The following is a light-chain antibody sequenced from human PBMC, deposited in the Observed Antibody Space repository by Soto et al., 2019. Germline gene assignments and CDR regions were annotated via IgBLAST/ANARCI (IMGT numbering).Light chain of an antibody. CDR3: QQRSNWPPIT. CDR1: QSVSSY. CDR2: DAS. J-gene: IGKJ5*01. V-gene: IGKV3-11*01. Sequence: EIVLTQSPATLSLSPGERATLSCRASQSVSSYLAWYQQKPGQAPRLLIYDASNRATGSPARFSGSGSGTDFTLSISSLEPEDFAVYYCQQRSNWPPITFGKGTRLEIK.